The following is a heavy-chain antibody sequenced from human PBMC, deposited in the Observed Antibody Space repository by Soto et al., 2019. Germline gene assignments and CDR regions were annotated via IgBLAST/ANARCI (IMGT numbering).Heavy chain of an antibody. Sequence: QVQLVQSGAEVKKPGSSVKVSCKASGGTFSSYAISWVRQAPGQGLEWMGGIIPIFGTANYAQKFQGRVTITADESTSTAYMELRSLRSEDKAVYYCARGYTLIEVVPAGGGGMHVWGQGTTVAVSS. CDR2: IIPIFGTA. J-gene: IGHJ6*02. D-gene: IGHD2-2*01. CDR1: GGTFSSYA. CDR3: ARGYTLIEVVPAGGGGMHV. V-gene: IGHV1-69*01.